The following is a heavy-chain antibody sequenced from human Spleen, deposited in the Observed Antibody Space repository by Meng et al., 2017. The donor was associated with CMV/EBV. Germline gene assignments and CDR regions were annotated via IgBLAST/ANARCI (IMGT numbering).Heavy chain of an antibody. V-gene: IGHV1-3*04. Sequence: VEQATEEKMEWKGEKKTGKENTENERRDQDRLTITRDTAANTAYMEVSSLRSEDTSIYYCARATVTTIDQWGQGTLVTVSS. CDR2: KKTGKENT. D-gene: IGHD4-17*01. CDR3: ARATVTTIDQ. J-gene: IGHJ4*02.